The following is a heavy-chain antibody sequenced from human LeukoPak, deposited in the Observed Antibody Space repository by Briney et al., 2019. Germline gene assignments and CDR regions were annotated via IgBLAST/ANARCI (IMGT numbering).Heavy chain of an antibody. V-gene: IGHV3-23*01. CDR1: GFTFSSYG. CDR2: ISGSGGST. CDR3: AKDEATMIVVVIGPPHAFDI. D-gene: IGHD3-22*01. Sequence: GGSLRLSCAASGFTFSSYGMSWVRQAPGKGLEWVLAISGSGGSTYYADSVKGRFTISRDNSKNTLYLQMNSLRAEDTAVYYCAKDEATMIVVVIGPPHAFDIWGQGTMVTVSS. J-gene: IGHJ3*02.